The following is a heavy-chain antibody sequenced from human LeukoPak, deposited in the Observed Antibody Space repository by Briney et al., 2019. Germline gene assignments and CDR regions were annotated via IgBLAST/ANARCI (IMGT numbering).Heavy chain of an antibody. J-gene: IGHJ4*02. CDR2: INHSGST. V-gene: IGHV4-34*01. CDR3: ARRAYYYDH. CDR1: GGSFSGYY. Sequence: SETLSLTCAVYGGSFSGYYWSWIRQPPGKGLEWIGEINHSGSTNYNPSLKSRVTISVNTSKNQFSLKLSSVTPADTAVYYCARRAYYYDHWGQGTLVTVSS.